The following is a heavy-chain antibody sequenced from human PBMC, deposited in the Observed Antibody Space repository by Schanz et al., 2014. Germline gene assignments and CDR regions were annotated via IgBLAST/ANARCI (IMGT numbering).Heavy chain of an antibody. D-gene: IGHD2-2*01. CDR2: FIPILDVG. CDR1: RSTFSSYT. V-gene: IGHV1-69*02. Sequence: QVQLVQSGAEVKKPGSSVKVSCKASRSTFSSYTISWVRQARGQGLEWVGRFIPILDVGNYAQQFQGRVIKTADKSTSTAYMELSSLRYEDTALYYCARGTMPGTFDIWGQGTMVTVSS. CDR3: ARGTMPGTFDI. J-gene: IGHJ3*02.